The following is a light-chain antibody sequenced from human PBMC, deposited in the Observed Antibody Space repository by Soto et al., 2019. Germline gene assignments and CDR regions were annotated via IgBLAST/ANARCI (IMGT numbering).Light chain of an antibody. CDR1: SSDVGGYNY. J-gene: IGLJ2*01. Sequence: QSVLTQPPSASGSPGQSVTISCTGTSSDVGGYNYVSWYQQRPGKAPKVIIYEVSKRPSGVPDRFSGSKSGNTASLTVSGLQAEDEADYYCSSYAATFLFGGGTKVTVL. CDR2: EVS. V-gene: IGLV2-8*01. CDR3: SSYAATFL.